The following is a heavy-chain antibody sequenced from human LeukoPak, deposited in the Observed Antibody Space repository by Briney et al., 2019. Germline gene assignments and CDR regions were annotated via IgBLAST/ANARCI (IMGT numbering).Heavy chain of an antibody. V-gene: IGHV3-30*02. Sequence: PGGSLRLSCAASGFTFSDYDMHWVRQAPGKGLEWVSLIRYDGSNKYYADSVKGRFTISRDNSKNTLYLQMNSLRVGDTAVYYCAKSLHSYGPGDYWGQGTLVTVSS. J-gene: IGHJ4*02. CDR1: GFTFSDYD. CDR3: AKSLHSYGPGDY. D-gene: IGHD3-10*01. CDR2: IRYDGSNK.